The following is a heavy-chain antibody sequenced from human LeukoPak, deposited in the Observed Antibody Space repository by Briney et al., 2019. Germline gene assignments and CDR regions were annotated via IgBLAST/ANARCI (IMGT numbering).Heavy chain of an antibody. CDR3: ARGPNYGDSFPNWYFDL. CDR2: IRYDGSNK. D-gene: IGHD4-17*01. Sequence: GGSLRLSCAASGFTFSSYGMNWVRQAPGKGLEWGAFIRYDGSNKYYADSVKGRFTFSRDNSKNTLYLQMNSLRAEDTAVYYCARGPNYGDSFPNWYFDLWGRGTLVTVSS. CDR1: GFTFSSYG. V-gene: IGHV3-30*02. J-gene: IGHJ2*01.